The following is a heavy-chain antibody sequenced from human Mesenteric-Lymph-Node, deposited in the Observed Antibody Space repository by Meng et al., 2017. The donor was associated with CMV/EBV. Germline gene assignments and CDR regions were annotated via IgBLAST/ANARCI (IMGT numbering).Heavy chain of an antibody. Sequence: ASVQISCKASGYTFTSYDINWVRQATGQGLEWMGWMNPNSGNTGYAQKFQGRVTITRNTSISTAYMELSSLRSEDTAVYYCARGGQGIAAAGTSDWFDPWGQGTLVTVSS. CDR3: ARGGQGIAAAGTSDWFDP. V-gene: IGHV1-8*03. J-gene: IGHJ5*02. D-gene: IGHD6-13*01. CDR2: MNPNSGNT. CDR1: GYTFTSYD.